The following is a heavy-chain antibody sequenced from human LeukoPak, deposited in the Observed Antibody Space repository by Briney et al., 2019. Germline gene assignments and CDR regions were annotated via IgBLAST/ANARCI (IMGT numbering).Heavy chain of an antibody. CDR2: IYYSGST. Sequence: PSETLSLTCTVSGGSISSYYWSWIRQSPGKGLEWIGYIYYSGSTNYNPSLKSRVTISVDTSKNQFSLKLSSVTAADTAVYYCARATLDYDILTGYYPGPFVYWGQGTLVTVSS. D-gene: IGHD3-9*01. CDR3: ARATLDYDILTGYYPGPFVY. V-gene: IGHV4-59*01. J-gene: IGHJ4*02. CDR1: GGSISSYY.